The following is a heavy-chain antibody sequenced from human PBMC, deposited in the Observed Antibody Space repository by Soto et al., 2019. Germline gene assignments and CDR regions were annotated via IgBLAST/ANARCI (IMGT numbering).Heavy chain of an antibody. Sequence: PGGSLRLSCAASGFTFSSYGLHWVRQAPGKGLEWVAVISYDGSNKYYADSVKGRFTISRDNSKNTLYLQMNSLRAEDTAVYYCAKDWPSDSYDSSVHFDYWGQGLLVTVSS. J-gene: IGHJ4*02. CDR3: AKDWPSDSYDSSVHFDY. D-gene: IGHD3-22*01. V-gene: IGHV3-30*18. CDR1: GFTFSSYG. CDR2: ISYDGSNK.